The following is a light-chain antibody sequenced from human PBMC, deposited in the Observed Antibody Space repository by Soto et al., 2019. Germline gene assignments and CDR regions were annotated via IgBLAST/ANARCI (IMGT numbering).Light chain of an antibody. Sequence: EIVLTQSPGTLSLSPGERATLSCRASQSVSNSYLAWYQQKPGQAPRLLIYGASSRATGIPDRFSGSGSGTDFTLTFSRLEPEDFAVYYCQQRSNWPPTFGQGTKLEIK. CDR3: QQRSNWPPT. V-gene: IGKV3D-20*02. CDR2: GAS. CDR1: QSVSNSY. J-gene: IGKJ2*01.